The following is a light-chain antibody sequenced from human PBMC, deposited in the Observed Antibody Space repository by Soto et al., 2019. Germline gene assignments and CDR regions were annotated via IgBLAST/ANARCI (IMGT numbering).Light chain of an antibody. CDR3: NSYTNSDTVV. CDR1: SSDIGAYHY. CDR2: AVN. J-gene: IGLJ2*01. V-gene: IGLV2-14*01. Sequence: QSALTQAASVSGSPGQSITISCTGTSSDIGAYHYVSWYQQRPGKAPKLMIYAVNNRPSGISNRFSGPKSGNTASLTISGLQAEDEAVYYCNSYTNSDTVVFGGGTKVTVL.